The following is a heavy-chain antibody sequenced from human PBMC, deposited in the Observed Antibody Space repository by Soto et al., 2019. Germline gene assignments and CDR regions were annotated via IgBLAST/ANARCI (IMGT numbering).Heavy chain of an antibody. CDR3: ARVLRYFDWANYYYYYMDF. D-gene: IGHD3-9*01. J-gene: IGHJ6*03. CDR2: ISAYNGNT. CDR1: GYTFTSYG. Sequence: QVQLVQSGAEVKKPGASVKVSCKASGYTFTSYGISWVRQAPGQGLEWMGWISAYNGNTNYAQKLQGRVTMTTDTSTSTAYMELRSLRSDDTAVYYCARVLRYFDWANYYYYYMDFWGKGTTVTVSS. V-gene: IGHV1-18*01.